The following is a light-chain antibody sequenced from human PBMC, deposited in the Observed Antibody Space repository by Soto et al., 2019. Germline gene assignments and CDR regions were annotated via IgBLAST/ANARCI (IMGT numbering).Light chain of an antibody. J-gene: IGKJ5*01. CDR2: DAS. CDR3: QHTNWPIT. V-gene: IGKV3-11*01. CDR1: QSVSSY. Sequence: EIVLTQSPPTLSLSPGERATLSCRASQSVSSYLAWYQQKPGQPPRLLIYDASDRATGIPARFSGSGSETDFTLTISSLEPEDFAVYYCQHTNWPITFGQGTRLEIK.